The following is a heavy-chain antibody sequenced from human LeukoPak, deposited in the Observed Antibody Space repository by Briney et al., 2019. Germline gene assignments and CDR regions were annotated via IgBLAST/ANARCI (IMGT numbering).Heavy chain of an antibody. CDR2: IYYSGTT. CDR1: GGSIPISTYY. V-gene: IGHV4-39*07. D-gene: IGHD6-19*01. J-gene: IGHJ4*02. Sequence: SETPSLTCTVSGGSIPISTYYWGWVRQPPGKGLEWIGSIYYSGTTKYNPSLKSRVTISVDNSNNKFSLRLSSVTAADTALYYCARGTLYSGWSYYFDSWGQGTLVTVSS. CDR3: ARGTLYSGWSYYFDS.